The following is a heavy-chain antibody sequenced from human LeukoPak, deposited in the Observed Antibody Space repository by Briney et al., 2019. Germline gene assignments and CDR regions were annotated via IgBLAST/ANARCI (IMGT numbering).Heavy chain of an antibody. V-gene: IGHV7-4-1*02. D-gene: IGHD3-10*01. CDR1: GYTFTSYD. Sequence: GASVKVSCKTSGYTFTSYDINWVRQATGQGLEWMGWINTNTGNPTYAQGFTGRFVFSLDTSVSTAYLQISSLKAEDTAVYYCASLSFGSWFGELSSWGQGTLVTVSS. CDR3: ASLSFGSWFGELSS. J-gene: IGHJ4*02. CDR2: INTNTGNP.